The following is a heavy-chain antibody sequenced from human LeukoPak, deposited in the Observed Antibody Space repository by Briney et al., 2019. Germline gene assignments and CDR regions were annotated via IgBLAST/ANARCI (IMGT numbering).Heavy chain of an antibody. Sequence: SETLSLTCTVSGGSISSYYWSWIRQPPGKGLEWIGYIYTSGSTNYNPSLKSRVTISVDTSKNQFSLKLSSVTAADTAVYYCAIRYLSSGPFDYWGQGTLVTVSS. CDR1: GGSISSYY. CDR3: AIRYLSSGPFDY. D-gene: IGHD3-22*01. V-gene: IGHV4-4*09. J-gene: IGHJ4*02. CDR2: IYTSGST.